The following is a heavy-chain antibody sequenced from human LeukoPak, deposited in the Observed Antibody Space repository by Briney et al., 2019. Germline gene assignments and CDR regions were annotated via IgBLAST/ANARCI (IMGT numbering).Heavy chain of an antibody. CDR3: ARAGHCTNGICYTADFDY. Sequence: GGSLRLSFAASGLTFSTYPMSWVRQAPGKGLEWVSAITDGGANTYYAAPVKGRFTISRDNSKNTLYLQMNSLRAEDTAVYYCARAGHCTNGICYTADFDYWGQGTLVTVSS. J-gene: IGHJ4*02. V-gene: IGHV3-23*01. CDR1: GLTFSTYP. CDR2: ITDGGANT. D-gene: IGHD2-8*01.